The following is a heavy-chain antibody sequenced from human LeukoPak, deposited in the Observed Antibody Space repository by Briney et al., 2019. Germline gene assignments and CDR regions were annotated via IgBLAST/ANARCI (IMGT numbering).Heavy chain of an antibody. CDR2: INPNSGGT. D-gene: IGHD1-26*01. V-gene: IGHV1-2*02. CDR1: GYTFTGYY. CDR3: AREVDRID. Sequence: ASVKVSCKASGYTFTGYYMHWVRQAHGQGIEWMGWINPNSGGTNYAQKFQRRVTMTRDTSISTAYMELSRLRSADTAVYYCAREVDRIDWGQGTPVTVSS. J-gene: IGHJ4*01.